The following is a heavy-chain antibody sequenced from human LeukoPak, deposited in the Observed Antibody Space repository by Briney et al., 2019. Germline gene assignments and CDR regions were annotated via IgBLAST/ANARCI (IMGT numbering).Heavy chain of an antibody. CDR1: GASISSYY. Sequence: SETLSLTCTVSGASISSYYWSWIRQPPGKGVEWIGYIHYSEGSKYNPSLKSRVTISVDTSKNQFSLKLSSVTAADTAVYYCARQYYYYSIDSWGQGTLVTVSS. CDR3: ARQYYYYSIDS. CDR2: IHYSEGS. D-gene: IGHD3-22*01. J-gene: IGHJ4*02. V-gene: IGHV4-59*08.